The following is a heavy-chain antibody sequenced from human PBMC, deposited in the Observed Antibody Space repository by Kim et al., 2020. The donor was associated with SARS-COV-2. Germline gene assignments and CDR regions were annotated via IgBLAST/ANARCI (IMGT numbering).Heavy chain of an antibody. CDR3: ARAVSPCPVLCGSIRAFDI. V-gene: IGHV4-30-2*05. Sequence: SRVTMSVDTSTNQFSLKLSSVTAADTAVYYCARAVSPCPVLCGSIRAFDIWGQGTMVTVSS. J-gene: IGHJ3*02. D-gene: IGHD3-10*02.